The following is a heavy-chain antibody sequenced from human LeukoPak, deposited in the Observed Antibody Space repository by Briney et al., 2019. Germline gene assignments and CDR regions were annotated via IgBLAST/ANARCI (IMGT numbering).Heavy chain of an antibody. V-gene: IGHV1-46*01. J-gene: IGHJ3*02. CDR1: GYTFTSYY. D-gene: IGHD2-21*02. Sequence: ASVKVSCKASGYTFTSYYMHWVRQAPGQGLEWMGMINPSGGSTSYAQKFQGRVTMTRDTSTSTVYMELSSLRSEDTAVYYCAREGRWHIVVVTAPSDAFDIWGQGTMVTVSS. CDR2: INPSGGST. CDR3: AREGRWHIVVVTAPSDAFDI.